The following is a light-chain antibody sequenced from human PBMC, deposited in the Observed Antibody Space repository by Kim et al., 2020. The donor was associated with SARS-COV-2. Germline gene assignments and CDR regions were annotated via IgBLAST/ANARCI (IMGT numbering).Light chain of an antibody. CDR3: SFWDGSLNGAI. CDR1: GSNIGRNS. J-gene: IGLJ2*01. V-gene: IGLV1-44*01. Sequence: GQRLTITCSRCGSNIGRNSINWYQQHPGTAPKLLIFGYNQRPSGIPDRFSGSMSGASASLAISGLQSEDAADYYCSFWDGSLNGAIFGGGTQLTVL. CDR2: GYN.